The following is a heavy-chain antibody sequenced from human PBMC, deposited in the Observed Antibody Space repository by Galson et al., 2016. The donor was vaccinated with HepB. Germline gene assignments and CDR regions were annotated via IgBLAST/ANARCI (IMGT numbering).Heavy chain of an antibody. D-gene: IGHD3-10*01. CDR2: TFPGDSDT. Sequence: QSGAEVKKPEESLKISCKGSGYSFASYWIGWVRQMPGKGLEYMGITFPGDSDTTYSPSFQGQVTISVDKSISTAYLQWSSLEASDTAMYYCTRLRFFSAANYFYGMDVWGQGTTVTVSS. V-gene: IGHV5-51*01. CDR1: GYSFASYW. CDR3: TRLRFFSAANYFYGMDV. J-gene: IGHJ6*02.